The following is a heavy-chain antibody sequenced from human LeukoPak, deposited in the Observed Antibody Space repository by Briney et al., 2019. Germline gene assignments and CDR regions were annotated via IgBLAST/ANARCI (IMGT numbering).Heavy chain of an antibody. V-gene: IGHV3-30*02. CDR2: IRFDGSEK. J-gene: IGHJ4*02. Sequence: QTGGSLRLSCAASGFTFSSYGMHWVRQAPGKGLEWMTFIRFDGSEKDYADSVKGRFTISRDNSKNTLYLQMNSLKTDDTAVYYCLADVPSETYPFDYWGQGTQVTVSS. D-gene: IGHD3-10*02. CDR3: LADVPSETYPFDY. CDR1: GFTFSSYG.